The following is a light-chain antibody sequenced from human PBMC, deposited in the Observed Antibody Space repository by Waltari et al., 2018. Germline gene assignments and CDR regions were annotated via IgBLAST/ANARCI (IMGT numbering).Light chain of an antibody. Sequence: EIVLTQSPGTLSLSPGERATLSCRASQSISKYLAWYQQRPGQAPRLLIYAASNRATGIPDRFSGGVSGTDFSLTISRLEPEDFAVYYCQHHVRLPATFGQGTKVEIK. V-gene: IGKV3-20*01. J-gene: IGKJ1*01. CDR2: AAS. CDR3: QHHVRLPAT. CDR1: QSISKY.